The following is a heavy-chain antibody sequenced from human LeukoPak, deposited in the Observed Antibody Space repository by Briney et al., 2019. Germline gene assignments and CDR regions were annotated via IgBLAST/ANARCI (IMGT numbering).Heavy chain of an antibody. Sequence: SETLSLTCAVYGGSFSGSYWGWIRQPPGKGLEWIGEINHSGSTNYNPSLKSRVTISVDTSKNRFSLKLSSVTAADTAVYYCARRGYSYGLNAAFDIWGQGTMVTVSS. CDR2: INHSGST. J-gene: IGHJ3*02. V-gene: IGHV4-34*01. D-gene: IGHD5-18*01. CDR3: ARRGYSYGLNAAFDI. CDR1: GGSFSGSY.